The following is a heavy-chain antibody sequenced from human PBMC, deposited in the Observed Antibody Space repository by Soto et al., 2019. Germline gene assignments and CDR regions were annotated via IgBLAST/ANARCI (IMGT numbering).Heavy chain of an antibody. J-gene: IGHJ6*02. V-gene: IGHV6-1*01. D-gene: IGHD6-6*01. CDR2: TYYRSDWYN. Sequence: QVQLQQSGPGLVKPSQTLSLTCAISGDSVSSDSSAWNWIRQSPSRGLEWLGRTYYRSDWYNDYAVSVRTRITLNPDTSKNQFSLHLTSVTPEDTAVYYCARAKEYSSSSGMDVWGQGTTVTVSS. CDR3: ARAKEYSSSSGMDV. CDR1: GDSVSSDSSA.